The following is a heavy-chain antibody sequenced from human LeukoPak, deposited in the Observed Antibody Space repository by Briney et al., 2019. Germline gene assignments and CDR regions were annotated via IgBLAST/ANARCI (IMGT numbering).Heavy chain of an antibody. J-gene: IGHJ5*02. Sequence: PGGSLRLSCAASGFTFSSYAMHWVRQAPGKGLEWVAVISYDGSNKYYADSVKGRFTISRDNSKNTLYLQMNSLRAEDTAVYYCARVMADSDNWFDPWGQGTLATVSS. D-gene: IGHD5-24*01. CDR3: ARVMADSDNWFDP. CDR1: GFTFSSYA. CDR2: ISYDGSNK. V-gene: IGHV3-30-3*01.